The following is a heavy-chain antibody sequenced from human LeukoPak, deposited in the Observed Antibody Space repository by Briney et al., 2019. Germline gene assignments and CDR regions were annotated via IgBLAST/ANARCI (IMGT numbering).Heavy chain of an antibody. CDR2: ISGSGGST. D-gene: IGHD5-18*01. CDR3: AKERGYNYGSHFDY. CDR1: GFTFSSYA. J-gene: IGHJ4*02. V-gene: IGHV3-23*01. Sequence: GGSLRPSCAASGFTFSSYAMSWVRQAPGKGLEWVSFISGSGGSTYHADSVKGRFTISRDNSKNTLYLQMNSLRAEDTAVYYCAKERGYNYGSHFDYWGQGTLVTVSS.